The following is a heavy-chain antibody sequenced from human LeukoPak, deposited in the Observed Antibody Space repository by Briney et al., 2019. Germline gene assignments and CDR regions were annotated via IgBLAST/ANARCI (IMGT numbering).Heavy chain of an antibody. CDR2: VDHTGST. D-gene: IGHD6-13*01. CDR1: GGSFSGYY. Sequence: SETLSLTCAVYGGSFSGYYWTWIRQPPGKGLEWIGYVDHTGSTNFNPSLNGRVSISRDTTKNLFSLRLRSVTAADTAVYFCAKGRVSSSTWYSTYYYYFYMDLWAKGPRSPSP. CDR3: AKGRVSSSTWYSTYYYYFYMDL. V-gene: IGHV4-59*01. J-gene: IGHJ6*03.